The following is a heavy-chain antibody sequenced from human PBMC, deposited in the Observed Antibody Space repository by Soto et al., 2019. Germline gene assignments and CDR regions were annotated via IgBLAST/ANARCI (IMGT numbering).Heavy chain of an antibody. D-gene: IGHD4-17*01. CDR1: GGSVTSDEDY. Sequence: SETLSLTCTVSGGSVTSDEDYWSWIRQSPGKGLEWIGYISNSGSTGYNPSLKTRLSRSVDRSKNQLTLRLTSVTAADTAVYFCATESGSTYGYFDYWGQGTQVTVSS. CDR2: ISNSGST. CDR3: ATESGSTYGYFDY. J-gene: IGHJ4*02. V-gene: IGHV4-30-4*01.